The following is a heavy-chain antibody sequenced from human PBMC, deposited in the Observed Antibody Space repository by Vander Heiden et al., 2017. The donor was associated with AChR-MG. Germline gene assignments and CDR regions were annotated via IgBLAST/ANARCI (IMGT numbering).Heavy chain of an antibody. CDR2: IKQDGSEK. CDR3: AGGGGYLIEY. CDR1: SFTFSDLG. J-gene: IGHJ4*02. V-gene: IGHV3-7*03. D-gene: IGHD3-16*01. Sequence: EVPLVESGGGLVQPGGSLRLSCTASSFTFSDLGMNWVRQAPGKGLEWVAIIKQDGSEKHYVDSVEGRFTISRDNTKKSLYLQMNSLRAEDTAMYYCAGGGGYLIEYWGQGTLVTVSS.